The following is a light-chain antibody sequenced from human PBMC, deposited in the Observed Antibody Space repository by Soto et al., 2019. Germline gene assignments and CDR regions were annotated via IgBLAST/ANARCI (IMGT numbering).Light chain of an antibody. J-gene: IGLJ1*01. CDR3: SSYTSSRTY. CDR1: SSDVGGYNY. V-gene: IGLV2-14*01. CDR2: DVS. Sequence: QSVLTQPASVSGSPGQSITISCTGTSSDVGGYNYVSWYQQHPGKAPKLMIYDVSNRPSGVSNRFSGSKSGNTASLIISGLQAEYEADYYCSSYTSSRTYFGTGTKVTVL.